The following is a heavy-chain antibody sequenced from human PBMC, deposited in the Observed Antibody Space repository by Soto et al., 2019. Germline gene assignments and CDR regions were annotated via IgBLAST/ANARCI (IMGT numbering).Heavy chain of an antibody. Sequence: PSETLSLTCTVSGGSISSYYWSWIRQPPGKGLEWIGYIYYSGSTNYNPSLKSRVTISVDTSKNQFSLKLSSVTAADKAVYYCARHWRSTSCYGRARWFDPWGQGTMVTVSS. CDR2: IYYSGST. CDR1: GGSISSYY. V-gene: IGHV4-59*01. D-gene: IGHD2-2*01. J-gene: IGHJ5*02. CDR3: ARHWRSTSCYGRARWFDP.